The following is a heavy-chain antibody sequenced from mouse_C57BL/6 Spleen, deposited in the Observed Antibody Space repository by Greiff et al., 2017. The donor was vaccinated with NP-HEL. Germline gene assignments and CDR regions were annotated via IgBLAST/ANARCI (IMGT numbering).Heavy chain of an antibody. CDR3: TTGGLRDCYAMDY. D-gene: IGHD2-4*01. V-gene: IGHV14-4*01. Sequence: EVQLQQSGAELVRPGASVKLSCTASGFNIKDDYMHWVKQRPEQGLEWIGWIDPENGDTEYASKFQGKATITADTSSNTAYLQLSSLTSEDTAVYYCTTGGLRDCYAMDYWGQGTSVTVSS. CDR1: GFNIKDDY. CDR2: IDPENGDT. J-gene: IGHJ4*01.